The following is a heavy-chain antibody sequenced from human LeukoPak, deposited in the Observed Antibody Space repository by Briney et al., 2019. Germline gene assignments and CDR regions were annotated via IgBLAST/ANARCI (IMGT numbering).Heavy chain of an antibody. CDR2: IYYSGST. Sequence: PSETLSLTCTVSGGSISSYYWSWIRQPPGKGLEWIGYIYYSGSTNYNPSLKSRVTISVDTSKNQFSLKLSSVTAADTAVYYCARHYGYILDYWGQGTLVTVSS. V-gene: IGHV4-59*08. CDR1: GGSISSYY. D-gene: IGHD5-24*01. J-gene: IGHJ4*02. CDR3: ARHYGYILDY.